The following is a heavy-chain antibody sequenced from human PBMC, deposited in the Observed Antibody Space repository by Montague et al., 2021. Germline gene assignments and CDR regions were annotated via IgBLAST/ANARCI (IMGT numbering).Heavy chain of an antibody. CDR2: INTSGSTL. V-gene: IGHV3-11*01. J-gene: IGHJ4*02. D-gene: IGHD3-16*01. CDR3: ARIRKGADY. CDR1: GFTFSDYY. Sequence: SLRLSCAASGFTFSDYYMRWIRQAPGKGLEWVSCINTSGSTLYYADSVKRRSTITRDAAKNSLHLQMNILRAEDTAVYYCARIRKGADYWGQGTLVTVSS.